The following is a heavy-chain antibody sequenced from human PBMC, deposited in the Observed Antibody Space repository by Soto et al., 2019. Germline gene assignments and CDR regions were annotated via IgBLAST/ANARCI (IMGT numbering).Heavy chain of an antibody. Sequence: GGSLRLSCAASGFTFSSYNMNWVRQAPGKGLECVSSISNDGAYVYYADSVKGRFTVSRDNAKNSVYLQMNSLSADDTAVYYCVRDPSRRLSGTRCFDYWGQGTQVTVSS. CDR2: ISNDGAYV. J-gene: IGHJ4*02. V-gene: IGHV3-21*01. D-gene: IGHD2-2*01. CDR3: VRDPSRRLSGTRCFDY. CDR1: GFTFSSYN.